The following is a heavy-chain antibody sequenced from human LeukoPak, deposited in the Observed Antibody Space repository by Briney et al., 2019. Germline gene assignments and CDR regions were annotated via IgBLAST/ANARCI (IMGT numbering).Heavy chain of an antibody. J-gene: IGHJ4*02. CDR2: IYYTGTT. CDR3: AGAPNQDYFYY. Sequence: SETLSLTCTVSSGSITNYWSWIRQPPGKGLEYICHIYYTGTTDYNPSLNSRVTMSVDTSKSQFSLRLISVTASDTAVYFRAGAPNQDYFYYWGQGTLVAVSS. CDR1: SGSITNY. V-gene: IGHV4-59*01.